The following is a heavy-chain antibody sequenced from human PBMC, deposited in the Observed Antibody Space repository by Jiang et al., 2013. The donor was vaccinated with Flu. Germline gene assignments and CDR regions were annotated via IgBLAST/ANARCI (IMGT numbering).Heavy chain of an antibody. CDR3: AKSSWGYSYGPFEY. V-gene: IGHV1-69*06. J-gene: IGHJ4*02. CDR2: TIPIFDTT. D-gene: IGHD5-18*01. CDR1: GGTFSSYA. Sequence: SGAEVKKPGSSVKVSCKASGGTFSSYAINWVRQAPGQGLEWMGGTIPIFDTTNYAQKFEGRLTITVDKSTSTAYMELNSLRSEDTAVYYCAKSSWGYSYGPFEYWGQGTLVTVSS.